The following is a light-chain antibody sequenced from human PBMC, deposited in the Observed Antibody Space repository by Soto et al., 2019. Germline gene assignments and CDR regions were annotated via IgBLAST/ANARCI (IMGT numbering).Light chain of an antibody. J-gene: IGKJ1*01. CDR3: QQYNDWPRT. CDR2: RAS. V-gene: IGKV3-15*01. CDR1: QRISSN. Sequence: EIVMTQSPATLSVSPGERATLSCRASQRISSNLAWFQQKPGQAPRLLIYRASTRATGIPARFSGSGSGTEFTLTISSLRSEDFAVYYCQQYNDWPRTFGQGTKVEIK.